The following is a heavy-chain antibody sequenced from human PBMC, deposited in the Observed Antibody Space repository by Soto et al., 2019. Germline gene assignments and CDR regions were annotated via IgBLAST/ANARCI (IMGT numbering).Heavy chain of an antibody. CDR2: ISGSDGKT. J-gene: IGHJ4*02. CDR3: ARWSYLDY. V-gene: IGHV3-23*01. D-gene: IGHD3-3*01. CDR1: GFSFGSYV. Sequence: DVQLWESGGGLVQPGGSLRLSCAASGFSFGSYVLSWVRQAPGKGLEWVSTISGSDGKTFYADSVKGRFSISRDTSQSALYLQMNSLRADDTAMYYCARWSYLDYWGQGTRVTVSS.